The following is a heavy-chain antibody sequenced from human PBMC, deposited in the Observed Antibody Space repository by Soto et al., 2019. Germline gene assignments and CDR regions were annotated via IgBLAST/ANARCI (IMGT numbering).Heavy chain of an antibody. CDR1: GFKFSSYA. CDR2: ISVSGANT. D-gene: IGHD3-16*01. CDR3: GKASTYPLDGVDV. V-gene: IGHV3-23*01. J-gene: IGHJ6*02. Sequence: GGSLRLSCVASGFKFSSYALTWVRQAPGKGLEWVSVISVSGANTYYADSVKGRFTISRDNSKNTLYQQMNSLRAEDTAIYYCGKASTYPLDGVDVWGQGTTVTVSS.